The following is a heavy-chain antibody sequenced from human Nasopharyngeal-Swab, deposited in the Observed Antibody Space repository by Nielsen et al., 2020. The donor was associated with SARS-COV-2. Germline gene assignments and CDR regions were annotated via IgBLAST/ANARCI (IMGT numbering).Heavy chain of an antibody. D-gene: IGHD3-22*01. Sequence: RQAPGKGLEWIGYIYYSGSTNYNPSLKSRVTISVDTSKNQFSLKLSSVTAADTAVYYCARVGTYYYDSSGHLNYYYYYMDVWGKGTTVTVSS. CDR2: IYYSGST. J-gene: IGHJ6*03. V-gene: IGHV4-59*01. CDR3: ARVGTYYYDSSGHLNYYYYYMDV.